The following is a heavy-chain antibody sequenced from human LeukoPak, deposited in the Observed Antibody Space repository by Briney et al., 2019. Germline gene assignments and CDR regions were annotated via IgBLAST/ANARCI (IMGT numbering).Heavy chain of an antibody. D-gene: IGHD6-13*01. V-gene: IGHV4-39*07. Sequence: SETLSLTCTVSGGSISSSSYYWGWIRQPPGKGLEWIGSIYYSGSTYYNPSLKSRVTISVDTSKNQFSLKLSSVTAADTAVYYCAGRRRSRHSSSWGHTFDYWGQGTLVTVSS. CDR1: GGSISSSSYY. J-gene: IGHJ4*02. CDR3: AGRRRSRHSSSWGHTFDY. CDR2: IYYSGST.